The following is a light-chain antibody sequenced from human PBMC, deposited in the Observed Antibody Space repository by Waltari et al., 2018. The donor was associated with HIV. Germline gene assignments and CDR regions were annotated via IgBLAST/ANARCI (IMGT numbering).Light chain of an antibody. V-gene: IGKV4-1*01. CDR2: WAS. CDR3: QQYYSTWT. Sequence: DIVMTQSPDSLAVSLGERATINCKSSQRVLNSSDNKNFLAWYQQKPGPPPKVLFYWASTRESGVPDRFSGSGSGTDFALTISSLQAEDVAVYYCQQYYSTWTFGQGTKVEIK. CDR1: QRVLNSSDNKNF. J-gene: IGKJ1*01.